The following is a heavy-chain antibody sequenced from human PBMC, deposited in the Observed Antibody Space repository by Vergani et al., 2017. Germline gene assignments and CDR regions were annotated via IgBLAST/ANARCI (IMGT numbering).Heavy chain of an antibody. Sequence: QVQLVQSGAEVKKPGSSVKVSCKASGGTFSSYAISWVRQAPGQGLEWMGGIIPIFGTANYAQKFQGRVTITADESTSTAYMELSSLRSEDTAVYYCAMTDCGDCYSRFERYYYMDVWGKGTTVTVSS. CDR1: GGTFSSYA. CDR2: IIPIFGTA. D-gene: IGHD2-21*02. V-gene: IGHV1-69*01. CDR3: AMTDCGDCYSRFERYYYMDV. J-gene: IGHJ6*03.